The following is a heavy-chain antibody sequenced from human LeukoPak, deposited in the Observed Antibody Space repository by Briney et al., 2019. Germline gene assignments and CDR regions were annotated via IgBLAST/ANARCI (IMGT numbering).Heavy chain of an antibody. CDR1: GYTFPAYY. CDR2: INPNSGGT. J-gene: IGHJ6*02. V-gene: IGHV1-2*06. CDR3: ASYCSSTSCYTGNYYYYGMDV. Sequence: ASVKVSCKASGYTFPAYYMYWVRQAPGQGLEWMGRINPNSGGTNYAQKFQGRVTMTRDTSISTAYMELSRLRSDDTAVYYCASYCSSTSCYTGNYYYYGMDVWGQGTTVTVSS. D-gene: IGHD2-2*02.